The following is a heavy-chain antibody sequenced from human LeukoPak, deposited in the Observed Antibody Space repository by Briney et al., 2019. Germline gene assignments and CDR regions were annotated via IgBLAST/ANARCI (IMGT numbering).Heavy chain of an antibody. D-gene: IGHD6-19*01. CDR2: IYYSGST. CDR1: GGSISNYY. Sequence: SETLSLTCTVSGGSISNYYWSWIRQSPGKGLEWIGYIYYSGSTNYNPSLKSRVTMSVDTSKNQFSLKLSSVTAADTAVYYCARGYSSGWYDMGYWGQGTLVTVSS. V-gene: IGHV4-59*01. CDR3: ARGYSSGWYDMGY. J-gene: IGHJ4*02.